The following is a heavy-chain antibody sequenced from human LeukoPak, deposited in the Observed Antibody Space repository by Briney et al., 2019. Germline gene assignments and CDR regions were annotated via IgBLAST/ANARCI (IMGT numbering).Heavy chain of an antibody. CDR2: ISYDGSNK. Sequence: SGGSLRLSCAAPGFTFSSYAMHWVRQAPGKGLEWVAVISYDGSNKYYADSVKGRFTISRDNSKNTLYLQMNSLRAEDTAVYYCARETRSGSYYNPWGQGTLVTVSS. V-gene: IGHV3-30*04. CDR3: ARETRSGSYYNP. J-gene: IGHJ5*02. CDR1: GFTFSSYA. D-gene: IGHD3-10*01.